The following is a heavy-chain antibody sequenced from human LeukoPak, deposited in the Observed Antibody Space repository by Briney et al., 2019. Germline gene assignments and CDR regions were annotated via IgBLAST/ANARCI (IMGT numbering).Heavy chain of an antibody. J-gene: IGHJ3*02. Sequence: SETLSLTCTVSGGSISSGDYYWSWIRQPPGKGLEWIGYIYYSGSTYYNPSLKSRVTISVDTSKNQFSLKLSSVTAADTAVYYCARVALYYYDSSGYYSDAFDIWGQGTMVTVSS. CDR2: IYYSGST. D-gene: IGHD3-22*01. CDR1: GGSISSGDYY. CDR3: ARVALYYYDSSGYYSDAFDI. V-gene: IGHV4-30-4*08.